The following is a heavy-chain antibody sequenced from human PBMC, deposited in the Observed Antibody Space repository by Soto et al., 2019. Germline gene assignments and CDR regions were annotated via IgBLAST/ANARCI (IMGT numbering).Heavy chain of an antibody. Sequence: SETLSLTCSVSGDSMNNGDYFWTWIRQTPGKGLQWIGYISYSGSTFYNPSLKTRLAMSVDTSKNQFSVRLRSVTAADTAVYYCARDRAHFYESSGRLDLWGQGMLVTSPQ. CDR3: ARDRAHFYESSGRLDL. V-gene: IGHV4-30-4*01. CDR2: ISYSGST. J-gene: IGHJ4*02. CDR1: GDSMNNGDYF. D-gene: IGHD3-22*01.